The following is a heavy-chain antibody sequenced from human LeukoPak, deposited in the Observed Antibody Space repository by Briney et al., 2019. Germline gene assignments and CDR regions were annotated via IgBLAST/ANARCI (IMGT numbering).Heavy chain of an antibody. V-gene: IGHV4-4*07. D-gene: IGHD5-18*01. CDR2: IQTCGST. J-gene: IGHJ5*02. CDR1: GGSIGSYS. CDR3: ATTLGYGWFDP. Sequence: SETLSLTCTVSGGSIGSYSWSWIRRSAGKGLEWIGHIQTCGSTYYKSSLNSRVTMSIDTSTNQFLLKVTSVTAADTAMYYCATTLGYGWFDPWGQGTLVTVSS.